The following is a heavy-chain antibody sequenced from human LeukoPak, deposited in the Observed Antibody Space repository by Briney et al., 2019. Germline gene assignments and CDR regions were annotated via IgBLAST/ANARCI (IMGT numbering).Heavy chain of an antibody. CDR2: IYHSGST. D-gene: IGHD4-23*01. V-gene: IGHV4-38-2*02. J-gene: IGHJ4*02. CDR1: GYSISSDYY. CDR3: ARDSTVVTRSGFDY. Sequence: SETLSLTCTVSGYSISSDYYWGWIQQPPGKGLEWIGNIYHSGSTYYNPSLKSRVTISVDTSKNQFCLRLYSVTAADTAVYYCARDSTVVTRSGFDYWGQGTLVTVSS.